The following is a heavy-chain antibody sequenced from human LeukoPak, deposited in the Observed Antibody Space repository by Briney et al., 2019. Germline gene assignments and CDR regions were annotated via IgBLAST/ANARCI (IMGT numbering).Heavy chain of an antibody. CDR3: ARVSRGPHPYYYDSSGYMDY. Sequence: GGSLRLSCAASGFTVSSNYMSWVRQAPGKGLEWVSVIYSGGSTYYADSVKGRFAISRDNSKNTLYLQMNSLRAEDTAVYYCARVSRGPHPYYYDSSGYMDYWGQGTLVTVSS. V-gene: IGHV3-53*01. D-gene: IGHD3-22*01. CDR2: IYSGGST. J-gene: IGHJ4*02. CDR1: GFTVSSNY.